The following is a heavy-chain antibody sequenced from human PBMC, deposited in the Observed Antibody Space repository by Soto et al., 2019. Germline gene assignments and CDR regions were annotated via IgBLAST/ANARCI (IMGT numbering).Heavy chain of an antibody. CDR3: ARVGASGSYLSPDY. Sequence: QVQLVESGGGVVQPGRSVRLSCAASGFTFSSCGMHWVRQAPGKGLEWVTVIWYDGSKKYYADSVKGRFTISRDNSKNTLYLQMNSLRAEDTAVYYCARVGASGSYLSPDYWGQGTLVTVSS. CDR1: GFTFSSCG. J-gene: IGHJ4*02. CDR2: IWYDGSKK. V-gene: IGHV3-33*01. D-gene: IGHD1-26*01.